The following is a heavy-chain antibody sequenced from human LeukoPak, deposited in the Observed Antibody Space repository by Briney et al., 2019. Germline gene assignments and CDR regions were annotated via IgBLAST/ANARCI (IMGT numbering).Heavy chain of an antibody. CDR3: ARLGDYDFWSGYYYYFDY. CDR1: GGSLSSSSYY. D-gene: IGHD3-3*01. V-gene: IGHV4-39*07. CDR2: IYYSGST. J-gene: IGHJ4*02. Sequence: KPSETLSLTCTVSGGSLSSSSYYWGWIRQPPGKGLEWIGSIYYSGSTYYNPSLKSRVTISVDTSKNQFSLKLSSVTAADTAVYYCARLGDYDFWSGYYYYFDYWGQGTLVTVSS.